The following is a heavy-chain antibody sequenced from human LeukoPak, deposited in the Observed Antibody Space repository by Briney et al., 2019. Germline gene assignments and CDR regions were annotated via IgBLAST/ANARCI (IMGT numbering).Heavy chain of an antibody. CDR3: AKDILAYCGGDCYSFDY. V-gene: IGHV3-23*01. CDR1: GFTFSSYA. CDR2: ISGSGGST. D-gene: IGHD2-21*02. Sequence: PGGSLRLSCAASGFTFSSYAMSWVRQAPGKGLEWVSAISGSGGSTYYADSVKGRFTISRDNSKNTLYLQMNSLRAEDTAVYYCAKDILAYCGGDCYSFDYWGQGTLVTVSS. J-gene: IGHJ4*02.